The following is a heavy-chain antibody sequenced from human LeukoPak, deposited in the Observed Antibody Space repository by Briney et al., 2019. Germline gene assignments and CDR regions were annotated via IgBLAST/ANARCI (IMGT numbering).Heavy chain of an antibody. Sequence: SQTLSLTCTVSGGSISSGSYYWNWIRQPAGKGLEWIGRIYASGITNYHPSLKSRVAISVDTSKNQFSLRLSSVTAADTAVYYCASGADSSNYFLYYWGQGILVTVSS. D-gene: IGHD3-22*01. V-gene: IGHV4-61*02. CDR2: IYASGIT. J-gene: IGHJ4*02. CDR1: GGSISSGSYY. CDR3: ASGADSSNYFLYY.